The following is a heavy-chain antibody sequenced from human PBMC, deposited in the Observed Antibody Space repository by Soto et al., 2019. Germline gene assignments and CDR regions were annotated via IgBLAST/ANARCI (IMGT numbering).Heavy chain of an antibody. CDR2: VYSGGSS. J-gene: IGHJ4*02. Sequence: SETLSLTCNVFAGSINAHYWSWIRQPPGMRLEWIGFVYSGGSSNYNPSFKSRVTISLETSKNQFSLRLTSLTAADTAVYYCAKPHRDVYSTAFFYHWGQGTLVTVSS. D-gene: IGHD4-4*01. V-gene: IGHV4-59*11. CDR3: AKPHRDVYSTAFFYH. CDR1: AGSINAHY.